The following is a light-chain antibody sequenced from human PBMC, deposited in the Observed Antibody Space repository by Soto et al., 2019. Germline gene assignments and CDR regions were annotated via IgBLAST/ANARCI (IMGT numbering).Light chain of an antibody. CDR2: DAS. V-gene: IGKV3-20*01. Sequence: EIVLTQSPGTLSLSPGERATLSCRASQSVGNNYLAWFQQKSGRAPRLLIYDASSRATDIPDRFSGSGSGTDFTLTISRLEPEDFAVYYCQQCATSPLTFGGGTKVEIK. CDR3: QQCATSPLT. CDR1: QSVGNNY. J-gene: IGKJ4*01.